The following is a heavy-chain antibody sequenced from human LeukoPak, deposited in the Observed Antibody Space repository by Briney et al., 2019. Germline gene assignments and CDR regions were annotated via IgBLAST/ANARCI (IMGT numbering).Heavy chain of an antibody. CDR1: GGSISSFY. J-gene: IGHJ3*02. D-gene: IGHD3-9*01. CDR2: THYSESS. CDR3: ASWILTGYYGAFDI. V-gene: IGHV4-59*01. Sequence: SETLSLTCTVSGGSISSFYWSWIRQPPGKGLEWIGYTHYSESSNYNPSLKSRVTISVDTSKNQISLKLNSVTAADTAVYYCASWILTGYYGAFDIWGQGTMVTVSS.